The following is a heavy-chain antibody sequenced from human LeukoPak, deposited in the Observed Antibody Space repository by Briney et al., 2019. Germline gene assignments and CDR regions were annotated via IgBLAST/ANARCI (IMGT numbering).Heavy chain of an antibody. J-gene: IGHJ6*02. CDR1: GGSISSSSYY. Sequence: SETLSLTCTVSGGSISSSSYYWGWIRQPPGKGLEWIGSIYYSGSTYYNPSLKSRVTISVDTSKNQFSLKLSSVTAADTAVYYCARIPTTVTPPRGMDVWGQGTTVTVSS. CDR2: IYYSGST. D-gene: IGHD4-17*01. V-gene: IGHV4-39*07. CDR3: ARIPTTVTPPRGMDV.